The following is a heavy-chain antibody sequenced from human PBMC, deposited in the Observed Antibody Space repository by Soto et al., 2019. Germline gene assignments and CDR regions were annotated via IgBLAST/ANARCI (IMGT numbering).Heavy chain of an antibody. J-gene: IGHJ6*02. CDR2: VYYSGST. CDR3: ARDQLFFGMDV. Sequence: QVQLQESGPGLVKPSETLSLTCTVSGGSISSYYWSWIRQPPGKGLEWIGYVYYSGSTNYNPSLKSRVTISVDTSKNQFSLKLSSVTAADMAVYYCARDQLFFGMDVWGQGTTVTVSS. CDR1: GGSISSYY. D-gene: IGHD3-10*02. V-gene: IGHV4-59*01.